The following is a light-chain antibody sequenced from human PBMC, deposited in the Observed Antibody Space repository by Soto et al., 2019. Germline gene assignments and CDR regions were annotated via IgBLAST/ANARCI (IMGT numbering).Light chain of an antibody. J-gene: IGLJ1*01. CDR2: EVS. V-gene: IGLV2-14*01. CDR1: SGDVGGFNY. CDR3: GSYTSSRAVYV. Sequence: QSALTQPASVSGSPGQSITISCTGTSGDVGGFNYVSWYQQHPDKAPKLMLYEVSNRPSGVSNRFSGSKSGNTASLTISGLQAEDEADYYCGSYTSSRAVYVFGTGTQLTVL.